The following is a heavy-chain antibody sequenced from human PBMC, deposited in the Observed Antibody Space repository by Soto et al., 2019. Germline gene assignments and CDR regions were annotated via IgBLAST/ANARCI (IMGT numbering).Heavy chain of an antibody. V-gene: IGHV3-53*04. CDR1: GFTVSSNY. CDR3: ARDRYSSGWLDAFDI. J-gene: IGHJ3*02. D-gene: IGHD6-19*01. CDR2: IFTGGST. Sequence: EVQLVESGGGLVQPGGSLRLSCAASGFTVSSNYMSWVRQAPGKGLEWVSDIFTGGSTYYADSVKGRFTISRHSSKNTVYLQMNSLRAEDTAVYYCARDRYSSGWLDAFDIWGQGTMVTVSS.